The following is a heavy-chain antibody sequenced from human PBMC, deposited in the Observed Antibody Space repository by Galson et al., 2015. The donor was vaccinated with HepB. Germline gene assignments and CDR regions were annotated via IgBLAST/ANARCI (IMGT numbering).Heavy chain of an antibody. CDR2: ISAYNGNT. CDR3: ARDGIAAAGWRFDP. D-gene: IGHD6-13*01. J-gene: IGHJ5*02. Sequence: SCKASGYTFINYGISWVRQAPGQGLEWVGWISAYNGNTKYAQEMHGRLTMTTDTSASTAYMELRSLRSDDTAVYFCARDGIAAAGWRFDPWGQGTLVTVSS. V-gene: IGHV1-18*01. CDR1: GYTFINYG.